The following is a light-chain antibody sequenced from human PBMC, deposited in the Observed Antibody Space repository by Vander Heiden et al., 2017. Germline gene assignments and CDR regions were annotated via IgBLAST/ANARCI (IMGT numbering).Light chain of an antibody. V-gene: IGKV3-11*01. CDR3: QQRSNWPLT. CDR2: DAS. J-gene: IGKJ4*01. Sequence: EIVLTQSPATLSLSPGERATISCRASQSVSSYLAWYQQKAGQAPRLLIYDASNRATGIPARFSGSGSGTDFTLTISSREPEDFAVYYCQQRSNWPLTFGGGTKVEIK. CDR1: QSVSSY.